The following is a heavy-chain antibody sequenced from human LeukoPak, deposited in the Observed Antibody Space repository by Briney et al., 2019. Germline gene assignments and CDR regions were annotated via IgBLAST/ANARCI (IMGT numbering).Heavy chain of an antibody. V-gene: IGHV3-23*01. Sequence: GGSLRLSCAASGFTFPNYVMSWVRQAPGKGLEWVSGISGSGGNTYYADSVKGRFTISRDNSKNTLYLQMNSLRAEDTAVYYCAKASQDIVVVPAARASPSYCDYWGQGTLVIVSS. CDR2: ISGSGGNT. J-gene: IGHJ4*02. D-gene: IGHD2-15*01. CDR3: AKASQDIVVVPAARASPSYCDY. CDR1: GFTFPNYV.